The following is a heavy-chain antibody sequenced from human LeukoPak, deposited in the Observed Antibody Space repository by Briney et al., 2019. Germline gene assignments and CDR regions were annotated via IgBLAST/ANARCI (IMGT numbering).Heavy chain of an antibody. CDR3: AKEGVGAADY. D-gene: IGHD1-26*01. V-gene: IGHV3-23*01. CDR1: GFTFTSYA. CDR2: ISVSGGST. Sequence: GGSLRLSCAASGFTFTSYAMSWVRQAPGEGLEWVSAISVSGGSTYYADSVKGRFTISRDNSKNTLYLQMTSLRAEDTAVYYCAKEGVGAADYWGQGTLVTVSS. J-gene: IGHJ4*02.